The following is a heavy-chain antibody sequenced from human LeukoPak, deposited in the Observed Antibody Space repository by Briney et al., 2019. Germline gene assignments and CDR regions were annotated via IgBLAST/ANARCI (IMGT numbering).Heavy chain of an antibody. CDR2: IKQDGSEK. D-gene: IGHD6-19*01. CDR1: RFTFGAYY. V-gene: IGHV3-7*03. J-gene: IGHJ4*02. Sequence: GGSLRLSCAASRFTFGAYYMTWVRQAPGKGLEWVANIKQDGSEKYYVDSVKGRFTISRDNANNSLYLQMNSLRAEDTAVYYCARMSGIAVAAIWISYFDYWGQGTLVTVSP. CDR3: ARMSGIAVAAIWISYFDY.